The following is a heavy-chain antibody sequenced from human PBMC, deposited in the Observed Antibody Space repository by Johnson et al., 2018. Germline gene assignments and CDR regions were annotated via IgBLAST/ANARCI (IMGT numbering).Heavy chain of an antibody. CDR3: ARDPPLASDGSVPNYMDV. J-gene: IGHJ6*03. V-gene: IGHV3-30-3*01. CDR1: RFTFSSYA. CDR2: ISYDGSNK. Sequence: QVQLVESGGGVVQPGRSLRLSCAASRFTFSSYAMHWVRQAPGKGLEWVALISYDGSNKYYADSVKGRFTISRDNSKNTLYLQMNSLRAEDKAVYYCARDPPLASDGSVPNYMDVWGKGTTVTVSS. D-gene: IGHD3-10*01.